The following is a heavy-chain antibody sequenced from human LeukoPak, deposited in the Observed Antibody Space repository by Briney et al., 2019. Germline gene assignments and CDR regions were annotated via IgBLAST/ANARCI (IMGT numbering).Heavy chain of an antibody. V-gene: IGHV4-59*01. CDR3: ARDIGYCSGGSCYFGTVDI. CDR2: VYYTGST. CDR1: GGYISSYY. Sequence: PSETLSLTCSVSGGYISSYYWSWIRQPPGKGLEWIGLVYYTGSTNYTPSLKSRVTISVDTSKNQFSLRLSSVTAADTAVYYCARDIGYCSGGSCYFGTVDIWGQGTMVTVSS. D-gene: IGHD2-15*01. J-gene: IGHJ3*02.